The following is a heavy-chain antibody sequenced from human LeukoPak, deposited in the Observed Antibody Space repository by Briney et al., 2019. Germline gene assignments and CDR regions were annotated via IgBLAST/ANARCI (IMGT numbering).Heavy chain of an antibody. CDR1: GGSISSSSYY. D-gene: IGHD2-21*02. CDR2: IYYSGST. CDR3: ASCYYGGDCWDSDAFDI. J-gene: IGHJ3*02. Sequence: PSETLSLTCTVSGGSISSSSYYWGWIRQPPGKGLEWIESIYYSGSTYYNPSLKSRVTISVDTSKNQFSLKLSSVTAADTAVYYCASCYYGGDCWDSDAFDIWGQGTMVTVSS. V-gene: IGHV4-39*01.